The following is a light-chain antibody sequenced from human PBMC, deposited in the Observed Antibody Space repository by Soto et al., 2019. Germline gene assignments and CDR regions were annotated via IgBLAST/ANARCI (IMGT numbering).Light chain of an antibody. J-gene: IGLJ1*01. V-gene: IGLV2-18*02. CDR3: SSYTTSNTYV. CDR1: SSDVGSYNR. Sequence: QSALTQPPSVSGSPGRSVAISCTGTSSDVGSYNRVSWYQQPPGTAPKLMIFDVSNRPSGVPDRFSGSKSGNTASLTISGLQAEDEAYYYCSSYTTSNTYVFGTGTKVTVL. CDR2: DVS.